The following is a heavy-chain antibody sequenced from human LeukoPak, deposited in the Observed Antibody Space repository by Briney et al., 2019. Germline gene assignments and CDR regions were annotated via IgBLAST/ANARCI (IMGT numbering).Heavy chain of an antibody. CDR3: ARDMRNSDILTGYPEAGAFDI. CDR1: GVSISSYY. CDR2: IYYSGST. V-gene: IGHV4-59*01. J-gene: IGHJ3*02. D-gene: IGHD3-9*01. Sequence: SETLSLTCTVSGVSISSYYWSWLRQPPGKGLEWVGYIYYSGSTNYNPSLKSRVTISVHTSKNQFSLKLSSVTAADTAVYYCARDMRNSDILTGYPEAGAFDIWGQGTMVTVSS.